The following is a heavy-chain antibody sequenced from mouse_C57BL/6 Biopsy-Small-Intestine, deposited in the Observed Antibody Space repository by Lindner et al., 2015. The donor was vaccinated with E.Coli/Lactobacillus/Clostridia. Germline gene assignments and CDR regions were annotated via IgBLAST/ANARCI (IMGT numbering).Heavy chain of an antibody. V-gene: IGHV1-84*02. D-gene: IGHD6-2*01. CDR1: GYTFGGYY. J-gene: IGHJ3*01. CDR3: ARDGGSSSGRSAP. Sequence: SVKVSCKTSGYTFGGYYIHWLRQASGQGLEWMGWINPNTGYTNYAPTFRGRVTMTRDTSISAAYMELTSLRSDDTAFYYCARDGGSSSGRSAPWGQGTLIT. CDR2: INPNTGYT.